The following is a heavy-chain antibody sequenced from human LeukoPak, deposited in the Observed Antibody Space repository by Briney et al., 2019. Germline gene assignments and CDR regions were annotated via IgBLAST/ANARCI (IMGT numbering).Heavy chain of an antibody. CDR1: GGSISGAY. D-gene: IGHD5-12*01. J-gene: IGHJ6*02. Sequence: PSETLSLTCSVSGGSISGAYWSWIRQHPGKGLEWIGYIYYSGNTNYNPSLKSRVTISIDTSKNHFSLNLTSVTAADAAVYYCARTGSGRDYYGMDVWGQGTTVTVPS. CDR2: IYYSGNT. CDR3: ARTGSGRDYYGMDV. V-gene: IGHV4-59*01.